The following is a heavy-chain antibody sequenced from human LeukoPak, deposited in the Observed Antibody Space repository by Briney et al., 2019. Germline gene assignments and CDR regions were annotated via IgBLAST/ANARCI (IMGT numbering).Heavy chain of an antibody. CDR2: ISYDGSNK. CDR1: GFTFSSYA. V-gene: IGHV3-30-3*01. CDR3: AKDGHSGFDY. Sequence: GGSLRLSCAASGFTFSSYAMHWVRQAPGKGLEWVAVISYDGSNKYYADSVKGRFTISRDNSKNTLYLQMNSLRAEDTAVYYCAKDGHSGFDYWGQGTLVTVSS. D-gene: IGHD3-10*01. J-gene: IGHJ4*02.